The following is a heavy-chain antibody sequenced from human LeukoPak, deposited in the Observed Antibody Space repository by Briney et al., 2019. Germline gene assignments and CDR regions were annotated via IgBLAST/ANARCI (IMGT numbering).Heavy chain of an antibody. CDR3: AKVTEVATFDY. CDR2: ISYDGSNK. V-gene: IGHV3-30-3*01. D-gene: IGHD5-12*01. Sequence: HPGRSLRLSCAASGFTFSSYAMHWVRQAPGKGLEWVAVISYDGSNKYYADSVKGRFTISRDNSKNTLYLQMNSLRAEDTAVYYCAKVTEVATFDYWGQGTLVTVSS. J-gene: IGHJ4*02. CDR1: GFTFSSYA.